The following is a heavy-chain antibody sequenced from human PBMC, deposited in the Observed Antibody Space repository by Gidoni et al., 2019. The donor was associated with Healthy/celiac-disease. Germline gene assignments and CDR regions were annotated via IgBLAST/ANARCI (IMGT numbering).Heavy chain of an antibody. CDR2: ISGSGGST. V-gene: IGHV3-23*01. CDR3: AARPEDIVVVPAAIGGDY. Sequence: EVQLLESGGGLVQPGGSLRLSCAASGFTFSSYAMSWVRQAPGKGLEWVSAISGSGGSTYYADSVKGRFTISRDNSKNTLYLQMNSLRAEDTAVYYCAARPEDIVVVPAAIGGDYWGQGTLVTVSS. J-gene: IGHJ4*02. D-gene: IGHD2-2*02. CDR1: GFTFSSYA.